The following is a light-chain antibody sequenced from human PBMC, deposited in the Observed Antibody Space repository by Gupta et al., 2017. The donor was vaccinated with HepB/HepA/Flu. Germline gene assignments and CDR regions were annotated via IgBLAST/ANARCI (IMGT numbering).Light chain of an antibody. CDR2: YND. J-gene: IGLJ3*02. V-gene: IGLV1-44*01. CDR3: AAWHDLVDAPV. Sequence: QSVLTQPPSASGTPGQRVTISCSGSTSNIGVNTVNWYQHLPGSAPKLLIYYNDQRPSGVPDRFSASKSGTSASLAISGLQSGDEGYYYCAAWHDLVDAPVFGGGTKLTVL. CDR1: TSNIGVNT.